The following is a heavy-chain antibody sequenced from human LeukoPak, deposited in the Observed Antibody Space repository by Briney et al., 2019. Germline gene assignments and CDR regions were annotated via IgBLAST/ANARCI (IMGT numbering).Heavy chain of an antibody. J-gene: IGHJ5*01. CDR1: QYTFSNYW. D-gene: IGHD3-22*01. CDR3: ASLSYSYESSGFDS. V-gene: IGHV5-51*01. CDR2: IYPGDSDT. Sequence: GESLKISCKGSQYTFSNYWIGWVRQMPGKALEWMGLIYPGDSDTRYGPSFKGQVTISVDKSITTAYLQWSSLKASDTAMYYCASLSYSYESSGFDSWGQGTLVIVSS.